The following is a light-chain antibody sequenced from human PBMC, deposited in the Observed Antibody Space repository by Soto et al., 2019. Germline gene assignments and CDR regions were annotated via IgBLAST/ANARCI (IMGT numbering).Light chain of an antibody. CDR3: HQHYSCPLT. J-gene: IGKJ4*01. CDR1: PSVLSSSDNKNY. Sequence: DIVLTQSPDSLAVSLGERATINCKSSPSVLSSSDNKNYLAWFQQKPGQPPKLLIYWASTRESGVPGRFSGSGSVTDFTLTISSLQAEDVAVYYCHQHYSCPLTFGGGTKVEIK. V-gene: IGKV4-1*01. CDR2: WAS.